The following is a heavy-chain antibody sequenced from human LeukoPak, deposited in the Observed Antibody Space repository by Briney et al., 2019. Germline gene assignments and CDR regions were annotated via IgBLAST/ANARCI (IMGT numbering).Heavy chain of an antibody. CDR3: ARGDVADAFDI. V-gene: IGHV4-4*02. CDR1: GDSISSGNW. D-gene: IGHD2-21*01. Sequence: PSGTLSLTCIVSGDSISSGNWWSWVRQPPGKGLEWIGDFYHRGTTNYNPSLKSRVTISLDKSKNQFSLRLISVTAADTAVYYCARGDVADAFDIWGQGTMVTVSS. CDR2: FYHRGTT. J-gene: IGHJ3*02.